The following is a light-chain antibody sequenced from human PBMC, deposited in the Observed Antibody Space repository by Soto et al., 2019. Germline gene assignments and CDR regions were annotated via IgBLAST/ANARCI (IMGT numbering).Light chain of an antibody. V-gene: IGLV2-11*01. CDR1: SSDVGGYNY. Sequence: QSALTQPRSVSGSPGQSVTISCTGTSSDVGGYNYVSWYQHHPGKAPKVMIYDVSKRPSGVPDRFSGSKSGNTASLTISGLQAEDEADYYCCLYAGSYTYVFGTGTKLTVL. CDR3: CLYAGSYTYV. J-gene: IGLJ1*01. CDR2: DVS.